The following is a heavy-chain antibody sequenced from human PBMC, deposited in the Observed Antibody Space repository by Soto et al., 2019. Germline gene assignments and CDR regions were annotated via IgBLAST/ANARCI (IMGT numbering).Heavy chain of an antibody. CDR2: IYYSGST. D-gene: IGHD2-15*01. V-gene: IGHV4-59*08. J-gene: IGHJ5*02. CDR3: ARQGYCSGGSCYWRTHFDP. CDR1: GGSISSYY. Sequence: SETLSLTCTVSGGSISSYYWSWIRQPPGKGLEWIGYIYYSGSTNYNPSLKSRVTISVDTSKNQFSLKLSSVTAADTAVYYCARQGYCSGGSCYWRTHFDPWGQGTLVTVSS.